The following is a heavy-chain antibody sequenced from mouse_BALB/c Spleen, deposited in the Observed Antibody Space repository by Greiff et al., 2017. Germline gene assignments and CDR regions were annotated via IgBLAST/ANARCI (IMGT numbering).Heavy chain of an antibody. J-gene: IGHJ4*01. CDR2: ISNGGGST. Sequence: EVKLVESGGGLVQPGGSLKLSCAASGFTFSSYTMSWVRQTPEKRLEWVAYISNGGGSTYYPDTVKGRFTISRDNAKNTLYLQMSSLKSEDTAMYYCARRYGSPYAMDYWGQGTSVTVSS. CDR3: ARRYGSPYAMDY. V-gene: IGHV5-12-2*01. CDR1: GFTFSSYT. D-gene: IGHD1-1*01.